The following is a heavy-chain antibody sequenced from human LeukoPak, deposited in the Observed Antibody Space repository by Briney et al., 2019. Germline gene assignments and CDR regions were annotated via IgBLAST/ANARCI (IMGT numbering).Heavy chain of an antibody. CDR1: GGTFSSCA. CDR2: IRPMTGDT. J-gene: IGHJ5*02. V-gene: IGHV1-2*02. CDR3: GRGVQSFDP. Sequence: ASVKVSCKASGGTFSSCAISWVRQAPGQGLEWLGYIRPMTGDTNYAQKFQDRVTFSMDTSTATAYMELRSLRSDDTAFYYCGRGVQSFDPWGQGTLVTVSS.